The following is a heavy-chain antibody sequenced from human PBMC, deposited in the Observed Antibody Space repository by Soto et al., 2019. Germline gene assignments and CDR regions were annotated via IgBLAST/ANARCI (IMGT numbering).Heavy chain of an antibody. CDR3: ASAMTSGGATTKGDY. V-gene: IGHV3-74*01. CDR1: GFTFSTYW. Sequence: EVQLVESGGGLVQPGGSLRLSCAASGFTFSTYWMHWVRQAPGKGPVWVSRISSDGSVTDYAGSVKGRFTISRDNAKNAHYLQMNSLRAEDTAVYYCASAMTSGGATTKGDYWGQGTLVTVSS. D-gene: IGHD1-26*01. J-gene: IGHJ4*02. CDR2: ISSDGSVT.